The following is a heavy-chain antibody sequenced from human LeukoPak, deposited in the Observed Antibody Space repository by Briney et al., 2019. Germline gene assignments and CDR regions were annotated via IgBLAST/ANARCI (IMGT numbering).Heavy chain of an antibody. CDR3: ARTLVAAPGSKGGP. J-gene: IGHJ5*02. D-gene: IGHD6-13*01. CDR1: GFSFSDYY. V-gene: IGHV3-11*03. Sequence: GGSLRLSCAASGFSFSDYYMSWVRQAPGKGLEGVSYISGSTSYTDYADSVKGRFTIYRDKPKNSLYLQMNSLRAEDTAVYYCARTLVAAPGSKGGPWGQGTLVTVSS. CDR2: ISGSTSYT.